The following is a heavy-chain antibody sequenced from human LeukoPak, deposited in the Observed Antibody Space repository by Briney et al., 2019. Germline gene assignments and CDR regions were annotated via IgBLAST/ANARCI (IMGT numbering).Heavy chain of an antibody. J-gene: IGHJ4*02. V-gene: IGHV3-13*04. Sequence: GGSLRLSCAASGFTLSNYDMHWVRQTTGKGLEWVSGIGTAGDTYYPGSVKGRFTISREDARNSLYLQINSLRAGDTAVYYCARSAGIAATIVLGYWGQGTLVTVSS. CDR3: ARSAGIAATIVLGY. CDR1: GFTLSNYD. D-gene: IGHD5-12*01. CDR2: IGTAGDT.